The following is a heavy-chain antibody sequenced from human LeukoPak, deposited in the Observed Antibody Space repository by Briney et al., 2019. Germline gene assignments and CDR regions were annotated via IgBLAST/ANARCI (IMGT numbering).Heavy chain of an antibody. V-gene: IGHV3-30*02. CDR1: GFTFSSYG. Sequence: GGSLRLTCAASGFTFSSYGMHWVRQAPGKGLEWVAFIRYDGSNKYYADSVKGRFTISRDNSKNTLYLQMNSLRAEDTAVYYCAKVSPERHLGDYWGQGTLVTVSS. J-gene: IGHJ4*02. CDR3: AKVSPERHLGDY. D-gene: IGHD1-1*01. CDR2: IRYDGSNK.